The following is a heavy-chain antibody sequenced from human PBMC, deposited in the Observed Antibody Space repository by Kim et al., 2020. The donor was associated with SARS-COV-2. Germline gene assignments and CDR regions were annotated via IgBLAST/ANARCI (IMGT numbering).Heavy chain of an antibody. V-gene: IGHV3-74*01. CDR3: ARDREDQLLCDP. Sequence: YADSVKGRFTISRDNAKNTLYLQMNSLRDEDTAVYYCARDREDQLLCDPWGQGTLVTVSS. J-gene: IGHJ5*02. D-gene: IGHD2-2*01.